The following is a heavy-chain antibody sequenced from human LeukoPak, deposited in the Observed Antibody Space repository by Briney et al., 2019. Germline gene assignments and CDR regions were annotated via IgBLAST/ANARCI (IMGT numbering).Heavy chain of an antibody. CDR2: IYYSGST. Sequence: RSSETLSLTCTVSGGSISSSSYYWGWIRQPPGKGLEWIGSIYYSGSTYYNPSLKSRVTISVDTSKNQFSLKLSSVTAADTAVYYCARLRKYWFDPWGQGTLVTVSS. CDR1: GGSISSSSYY. V-gene: IGHV4-39*07. J-gene: IGHJ5*02. D-gene: IGHD1-14*01. CDR3: ARLRKYWFDP.